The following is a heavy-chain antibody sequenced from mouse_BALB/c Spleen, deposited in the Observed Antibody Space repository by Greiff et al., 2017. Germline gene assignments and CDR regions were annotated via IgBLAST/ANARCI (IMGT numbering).Heavy chain of an antibody. V-gene: IGHV3-2*02. J-gene: IGHJ2*01. CDR2: ISYSGST. CDR3: ARNYYGLGDY. CDR1: GYSITSDYA. D-gene: IGHD1-2*01. Sequence: EVHLVESGPGLVKPSQSLSLTCTVTGYSITSDYAWNWIRQFPGNKLEWMGYISYSGSTSYNPSLKSRISITRDTSKNQFFLQLNSVTTEDTATYYCARNYYGLGDYWGQGTTLTVSS.